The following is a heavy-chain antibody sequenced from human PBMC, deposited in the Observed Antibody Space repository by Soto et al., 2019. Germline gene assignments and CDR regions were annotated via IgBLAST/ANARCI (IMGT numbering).Heavy chain of an antibody. D-gene: IGHD5-12*01. V-gene: IGHV5-51*01. CDR1: GYSFTSYW. Sequence: GGSLKNFCKGSGYSFTSYWIGWGRQMPGKSLEWMGIIYPGDSDTRYSPYFQGQVTISADKPISTAYLQWSSLKASDTAMYYCARRAPKAGYTNYYYGMDVWGQGTTVTVSS. CDR3: ARRAPKAGYTNYYYGMDV. J-gene: IGHJ6*02. CDR2: IYPGDSDT.